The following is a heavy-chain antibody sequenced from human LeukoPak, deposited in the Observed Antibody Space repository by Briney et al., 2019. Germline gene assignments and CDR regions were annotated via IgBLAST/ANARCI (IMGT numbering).Heavy chain of an antibody. V-gene: IGHV4-34*01. J-gene: IGHJ4*02. Sequence: SETLSLTCAAYGGSFSGYYWSWIRQPPGKGLEWIGEINHSGSTNYNPSLKSRVTISVDTSKNQFSLKLSSVTAADTAVYYCARGHCSGDCAPTLDYWGQGTLVTVSS. CDR1: GGSFSGYY. CDR3: ARGHCSGDCAPTLDY. CDR2: INHSGST. D-gene: IGHD2-21*02.